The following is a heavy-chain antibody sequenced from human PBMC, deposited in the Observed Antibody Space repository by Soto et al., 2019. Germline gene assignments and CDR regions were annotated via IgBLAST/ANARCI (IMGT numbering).Heavy chain of an antibody. V-gene: IGHV3-23*01. CDR1: GFTFSSYA. CDR3: AKGDTMVRGVIIPLYYYGMDV. J-gene: IGHJ6*02. CDR2: ISGSGGST. D-gene: IGHD3-10*01. Sequence: GGSLRLSCAASGFTFSSYAMSWVRQAPGKGLEWVSAISGSGGSTYYADSVKGRFTISRDNSKNTLYLQMNSLRAEDTAVYYCAKGDTMVRGVIIPLYYYGMDVWGQGTTVTVSS.